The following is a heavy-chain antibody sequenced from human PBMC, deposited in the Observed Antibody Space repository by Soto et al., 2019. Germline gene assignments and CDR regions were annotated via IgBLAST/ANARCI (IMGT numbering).Heavy chain of an antibody. CDR1: GFPVSSNY. J-gene: IGHJ4*02. V-gene: IGHV3-66*01. D-gene: IGHD4-17*01. Sequence: EVELVESGGGLVQPGGSLRLSCAVTGFPVSSNYMSWVRQAPGKGLEWVSVIYKGGNTNYADSVKGRFTISRDNSKNTLYLQMNSLRAEDTALYYCARVYRGDYSWENWGQGTLVTVSS. CDR2: IYKGGNT. CDR3: ARVYRGDYSWEN.